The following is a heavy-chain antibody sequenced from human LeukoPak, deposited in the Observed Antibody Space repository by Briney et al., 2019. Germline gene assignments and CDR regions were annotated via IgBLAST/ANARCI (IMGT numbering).Heavy chain of an antibody. J-gene: IGHJ4*02. CDR3: ARATYYYDSRLDY. CDR2: LSYDGSNK. CDR1: GFTLSSHA. Sequence: PGGSLRLSCAASGFTLSSHAMHWVRQAPGKGLEWVAVLSYDGSNKNYADSVKGRFTISRDNSKNTLYLQMNSLRAEDTAVYYCARATYYYDSRLDYWGQGTLVTVSS. V-gene: IGHV3-30-3*01. D-gene: IGHD3-22*01.